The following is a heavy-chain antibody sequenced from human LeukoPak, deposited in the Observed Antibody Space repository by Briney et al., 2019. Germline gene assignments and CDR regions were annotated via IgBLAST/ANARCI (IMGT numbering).Heavy chain of an antibody. CDR1: GGSISSYY. D-gene: IGHD1-26*01. Sequence: SETLSLTCTVSGGSISSYYWSWIRQPPGKGLEWIGYIFYSGSTNYNPSLKSRVTISVDTSKNQFSLKLSSVTAADTAVYYCARSAGLSGRPRGAFDIWGRGTMVTVSS. J-gene: IGHJ3*02. CDR2: IFYSGST. V-gene: IGHV4-59*01. CDR3: ARSAGLSGRPRGAFDI.